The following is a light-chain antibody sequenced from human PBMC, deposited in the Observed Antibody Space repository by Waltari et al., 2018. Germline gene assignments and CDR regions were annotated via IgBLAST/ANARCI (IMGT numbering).Light chain of an antibody. J-gene: IGLJ3*02. CDR1: SSDVGGYNY. V-gene: IGLV2-14*01. Sequence: HSALTQPAPVSGSPGQSITIPCTGTSSDVGGYNYVSWYQHHPGKAPKLMIYEVSNRPSGVSNRFSGSKSGNTASLTISGLQAEDEGDYYCSSYAISRPWVFGGGTKLTVL. CDR2: EVS. CDR3: SSYAISRPWV.